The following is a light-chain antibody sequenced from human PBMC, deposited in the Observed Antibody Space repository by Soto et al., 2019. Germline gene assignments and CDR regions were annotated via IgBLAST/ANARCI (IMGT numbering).Light chain of an antibody. CDR1: QSVSSK. CDR2: DTS. Sequence: EIVMTQSPATLSVSPGERATLSCRAGQSVSSKLAWYQHKPGQAPRLLIYDTSTRAAGIPARFTGSGSGTDFTLTISSLQSEDFAVYYCQQYNTWRSISFGQGTRLEIK. CDR3: QQYNTWRSIS. V-gene: IGKV3-15*01. J-gene: IGKJ5*01.